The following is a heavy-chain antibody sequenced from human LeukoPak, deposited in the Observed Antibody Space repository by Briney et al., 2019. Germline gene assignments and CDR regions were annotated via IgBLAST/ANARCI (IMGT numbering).Heavy chain of an antibody. Sequence: GGSLRLSCAASGFTFSSYGMSWVRQAPGKGLEWVSAISSSGSTIYYADSVKGRFTISRDNAKNSLYLQMNSLRAEDTAVYYCARDQYFDYGSGSSHMDVWGKGTTVTISS. CDR1: GFTFSSYG. D-gene: IGHD3-10*01. V-gene: IGHV3-21*04. J-gene: IGHJ6*03. CDR3: ARDQYFDYGSGSSHMDV. CDR2: ISSSGSTI.